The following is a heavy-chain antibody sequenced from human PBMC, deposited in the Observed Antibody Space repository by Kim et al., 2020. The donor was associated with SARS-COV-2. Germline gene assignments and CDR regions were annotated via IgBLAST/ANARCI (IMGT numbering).Heavy chain of an antibody. J-gene: IGHJ1*01. V-gene: IGHV3-33*06. CDR3: AKVVHVYGSSSSYFQY. D-gene: IGHD6-6*01. Sequence: SVKGRFTISRDNSKKMLYLQVNSLRAEDTAVYYCAKVVHVYGSSSSYFQYWGQGTLVTVSP.